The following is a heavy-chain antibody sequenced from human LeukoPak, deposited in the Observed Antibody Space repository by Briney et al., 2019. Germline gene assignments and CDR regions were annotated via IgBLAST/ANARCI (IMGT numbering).Heavy chain of an antibody. CDR2: IKQDGSEK. D-gene: IGHD6-19*01. V-gene: IGHV3-7*01. CDR3: ARVGEQWLVIDAFDI. Sequence: GGSLRLSCAASGFTFSSYWMSWVRQAPGKGLEWVVNIKQDGSEKYYVDSVKGRFTISRDNAKNSLYLQMNSLRVEDTAVYYCARVGEQWLVIDAFDIWGQGTMVTVSS. CDR1: GFTFSSYW. J-gene: IGHJ3*02.